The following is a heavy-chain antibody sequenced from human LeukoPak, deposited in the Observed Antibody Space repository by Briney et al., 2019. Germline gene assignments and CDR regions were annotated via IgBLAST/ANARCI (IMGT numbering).Heavy chain of an antibody. CDR3: TREALSRGVFPDY. Sequence: GGSLRLSCTTPGFSFPDYAMAWVRQAPGRGLEWVGFVKSKAFGGTAESAASVKGRFTISRDDSNSIAYLQMNSPKTEDTGVYYCTREALSRGVFPDYRGQGALVTVSS. CDR2: VKSKAFGGTA. D-gene: IGHD2/OR15-2a*01. V-gene: IGHV3-49*04. CDR1: GFSFPDYA. J-gene: IGHJ4*02.